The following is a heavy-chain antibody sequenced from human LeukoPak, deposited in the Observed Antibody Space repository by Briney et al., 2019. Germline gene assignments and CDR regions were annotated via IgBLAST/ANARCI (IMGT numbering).Heavy chain of an antibody. CDR3: ARHGLTGTYYFDY. CDR2: IYYSGST. D-gene: IGHD3-9*01. Sequence: SETLSLTCTVSGGSISSYYWSWIRQPPGKGLEWIGSIYYSGSTYYNPSLKSRVTISVDTSKNQFSLKLSSVTAADTAVYYCARHGLTGTYYFDYWGQGTLVTVSS. J-gene: IGHJ4*02. V-gene: IGHV4-59*05. CDR1: GGSISSYY.